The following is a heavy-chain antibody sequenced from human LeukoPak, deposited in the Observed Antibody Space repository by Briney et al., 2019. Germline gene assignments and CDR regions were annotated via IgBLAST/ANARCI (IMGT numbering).Heavy chain of an antibody. CDR2: MNPNSGNT. CDR3: ARGRTRYCSSTSCYSKRGRSWFDP. V-gene: IGHV1-8*01. J-gene: IGHJ5*02. D-gene: IGHD2-2*01. Sequence: GASVKVSCKASGYTFTSYDINWVRQATGQGLEWMGWMNPNSGNTGYAQKFQGRVTMTRNTSISTAYMELSSLRSEDTAVYYCARGRTRYCSSTSCYSKRGRSWFDPWGQGTLVTVSS. CDR1: GYTFTSYD.